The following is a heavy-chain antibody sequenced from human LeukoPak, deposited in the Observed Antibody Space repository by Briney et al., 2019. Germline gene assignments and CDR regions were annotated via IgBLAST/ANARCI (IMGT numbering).Heavy chain of an antibody. V-gene: IGHV1-18*01. CDR3: AREGRGNWNYYNYYGMDV. Sequence: ASVKVSCKASGYTFITYGISWVRQAPGQGLEWMGWISSFNHNTHYAQKLQGRVTMTRDTSTSTAYMELRSLRSDDTAVYYCAREGRGNWNYYNYYGMDVWGQGTTVTVSS. CDR2: ISSFNHNT. CDR1: GYTFITYG. J-gene: IGHJ6*02. D-gene: IGHD1-1*01.